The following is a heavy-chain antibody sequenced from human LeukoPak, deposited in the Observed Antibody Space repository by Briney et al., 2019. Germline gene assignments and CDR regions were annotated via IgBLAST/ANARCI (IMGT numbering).Heavy chain of an antibody. V-gene: IGHV3-53*01. D-gene: IGHD2-2*01. CDR1: GFSISDYY. CDR2: IYSGGST. CDR3: ARGSIVVVPAADY. J-gene: IGHJ4*02. Sequence: GGSLRLSCAASGFSISDYYMTWVRQAPGTGLEWVSVIYSGGSTYYADSVKGRVTISRDNSKNTLYLQMNSLRAEDTAVYYCARGSIVVVPAADYWGQGTLVTVSS.